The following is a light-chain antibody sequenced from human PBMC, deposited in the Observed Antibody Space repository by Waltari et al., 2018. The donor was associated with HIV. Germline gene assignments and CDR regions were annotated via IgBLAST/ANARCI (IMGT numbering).Light chain of an antibody. V-gene: IGKV1-5*03. CDR2: AAS. J-gene: IGKJ1*01. CDR3: QNYGSSSQP. CDR1: QSIYQW. Sequence: DLHMTQSPSLVSASVGDSVPIPCRPSQSIYQWLAWYQQTPGKAPKVLMSAASTLVEGVPSRFSGSQSGTEFNLTITNLQADDVATYYCQNYGSSSQPFGQGTKVEI.